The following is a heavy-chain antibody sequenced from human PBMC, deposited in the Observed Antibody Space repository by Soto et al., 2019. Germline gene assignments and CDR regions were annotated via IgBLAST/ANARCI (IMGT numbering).Heavy chain of an antibody. CDR1: GFTFSNYA. J-gene: IGHJ5*02. CDR2: ISGGGRAT. Sequence: PGGSLRLSCVASGFTFSNYAVTWVRQAPGKGLEWVSAISGGGRATYYADSVKGRFTISRDNSKNTLYLQMNSLRAEDTAVYYCANLAGGPRGMRNWFDPWGQGTLVTVSS. V-gene: IGHV3-23*01. CDR3: ANLAGGPRGMRNWFDP.